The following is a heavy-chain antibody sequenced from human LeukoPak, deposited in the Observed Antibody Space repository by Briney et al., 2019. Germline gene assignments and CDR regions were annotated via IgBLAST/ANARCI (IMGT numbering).Heavy chain of an antibody. J-gene: IGHJ4*02. D-gene: IGHD3-22*01. CDR2: ISGSGGST. CDR3: ARNLYYYDSSGYYYY. V-gene: IGHV3-23*01. CDR1: GFTFSSYA. Sequence: GGSLRLSCAASGFTFSSYAMSWVRQAPGKGLEWVSAISGSGGSTYYAGSVKGRFTISRDNSKNTLYLQMNSLRAEDTAVYYCARNLYYYDSSGYYYYWGQGTLVTVSS.